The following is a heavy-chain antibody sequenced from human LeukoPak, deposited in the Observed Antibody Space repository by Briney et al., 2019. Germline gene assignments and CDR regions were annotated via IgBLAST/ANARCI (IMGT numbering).Heavy chain of an antibody. CDR1: GGSISSYY. CDR2: VSDSGIT. J-gene: IGHJ4*02. CDR3: ARLSGSQTTPY. Sequence: SETLSLTCSVSGGSISSYYCSWIRQPPGKGLEWVGYVSDSGITNYNPSLKSRVTMSVDTSKNQFSLKLSSVTAADTAVYYCARLSGSQTTPYWGQGTLVTVSS. V-gene: IGHV4-59*08. D-gene: IGHD1-26*01.